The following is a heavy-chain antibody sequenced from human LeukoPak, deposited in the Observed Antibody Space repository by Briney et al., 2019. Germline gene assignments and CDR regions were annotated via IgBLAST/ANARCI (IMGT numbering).Heavy chain of an antibody. D-gene: IGHD5-18*01. CDR1: GFTFSSYG. CDR3: AREAGAYTYGSRGMDV. V-gene: IGHV3-30*03. CDR2: ISYDGSNK. J-gene: IGHJ6*02. Sequence: GGSLRLSCAASGFTFSSYGMHWVRQAPGKGLEWVAVISYDGSNKYYADSVKGRFTISRDNAKNTLYLQMNSLRAEDTAVYYCAREAGAYTYGSRGMDVWGQGTTVTVSS.